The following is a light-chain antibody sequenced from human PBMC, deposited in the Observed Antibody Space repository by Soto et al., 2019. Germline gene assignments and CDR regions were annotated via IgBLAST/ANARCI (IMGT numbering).Light chain of an antibody. CDR2: GAS. V-gene: IGKV3D-20*02. CDR3: QQRA. J-gene: IGKJ1*01. Sequence: EIVLTQSPATLSLSPGERATLSCRASQSVSSSYLAWYQQKPGQAPRLLIYGASSRATGIPDRFSGSGSGTDFTLTISSLEPEDFAVYYCQQRAFGQGTKVDNK. CDR1: QSVSSSY.